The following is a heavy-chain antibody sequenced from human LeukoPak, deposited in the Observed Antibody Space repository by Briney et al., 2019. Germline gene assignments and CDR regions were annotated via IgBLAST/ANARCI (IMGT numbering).Heavy chain of an antibody. CDR1: GFTFSSYA. J-gene: IGHJ4*02. V-gene: IGHV3-23*01. Sequence: GGSLRLSCAASGFTFSSYAMSWVRQAPGKGLEWVSTISGSGGATYYADSVKGRFTISRDNSKITLYLQMNGLRAKDTALFYCAKAVVVVPAATPFDYWGLGTLVTVSS. D-gene: IGHD2-2*01. CDR2: ISGSGGAT. CDR3: AKAVVVVPAATPFDY.